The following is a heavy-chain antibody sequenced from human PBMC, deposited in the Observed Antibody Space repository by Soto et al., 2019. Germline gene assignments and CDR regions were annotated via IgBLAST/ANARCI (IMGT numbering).Heavy chain of an antibody. V-gene: IGHV3-33*01. D-gene: IGHD6-13*01. J-gene: IGHJ4*02. CDR2: IWYDGSNK. CDR1: GFTFSSYG. CDR3: ASEISKLPLVAAAEAFDY. Sequence: GSLRLSCAASGFTFSSYGMHWVRQAPGKGLEWVAVIWYDGSNKYYADSVKGRFTISRDNSKNTLYLQMNGLRAEDTAVYYCASEISKLPLVAAAEAFDYWGQGTLVTVPS.